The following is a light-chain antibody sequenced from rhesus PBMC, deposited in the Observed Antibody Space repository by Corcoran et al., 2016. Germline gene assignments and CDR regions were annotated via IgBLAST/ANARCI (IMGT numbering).Light chain of an antibody. CDR2: DAS. CDR3: QQYSNWPLT. CDR1: QSVSSS. Sequence: EIVMTQSPATLSLSPGERATLSCRASQSVSSSLAWYQQKPGQAPRLLNYDASSRATGIPDRFSGSGSGTEFTLTISSLEPEDFAVYYCQQYSNWPLTFGGGTKVEIK. V-gene: IGKV3-42*03. J-gene: IGKJ4*01.